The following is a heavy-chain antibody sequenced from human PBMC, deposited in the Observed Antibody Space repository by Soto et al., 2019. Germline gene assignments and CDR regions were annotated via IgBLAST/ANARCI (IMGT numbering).Heavy chain of an antibody. V-gene: IGHV3-72*01. Sequence: EVQLVESGGGSVQPGGSLRLSCTASGFSVSDNFMDWVRQTPGKGLEWVGQIRNSASGDTTFYAASVKARFTVSRDDSRNSLNLQTNSLKTEDTAVYYFASSITHLLTDWGQGTLVAVAS. J-gene: IGHJ4*02. CDR2: IRNSASGDTT. D-gene: IGHD1-20*01. CDR1: GFSVSDNF. CDR3: ASSITHLLTD.